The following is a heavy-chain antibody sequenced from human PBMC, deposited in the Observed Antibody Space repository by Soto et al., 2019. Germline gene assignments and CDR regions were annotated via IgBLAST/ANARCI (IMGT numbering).Heavy chain of an antibody. CDR1: GYTFTGHY. J-gene: IGHJ4*02. CDR3: GGGRSGQIVVFY. Sequence: ASVKVSCKASGYTFTGHYIHWVRQAPEQGPEWMGEIGPESGATRYAQRFQGRVTMTRDMSITTVYMELNNLSPDDTAVYYCGGGRSGQIVVFYWGQGTPVTVSS. D-gene: IGHD1-26*01. CDR2: IGPESGAT. V-gene: IGHV1-2*02.